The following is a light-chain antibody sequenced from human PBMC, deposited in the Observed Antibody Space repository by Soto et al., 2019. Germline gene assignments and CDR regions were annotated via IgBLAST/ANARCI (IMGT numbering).Light chain of an antibody. J-gene: IGLJ3*02. V-gene: IGLV4-69*01. CDR3: QTWGTGAWV. Sequence: QLVLTQSPSASASLGASVKLTCTLSSGHSSYAIAWYQQQPEKGPRYLMNLNSDGSHSKGDGIPDRFSGSSSGAEHYLTISSLQSEDKADYYCQTWGTGAWVFGGGTQLTVL. CDR1: SGHSSYA. CDR2: LNSDGSH.